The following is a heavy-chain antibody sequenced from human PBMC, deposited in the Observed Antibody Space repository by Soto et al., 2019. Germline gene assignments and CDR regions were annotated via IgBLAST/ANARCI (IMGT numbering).Heavy chain of an antibody. V-gene: IGHV4-30-2*01. CDR2: IYHSGST. Sequence: NPSETLSLTCAVSGGSISSGGYSWSWIRQPPGKGLEWIGYIYHSGSTHYNPSLKSRVTISVDRSKNQFSLKLSSVTAADTAVYYCARVRLATVFDYWGQGTLVTVSS. CDR3: ARVRLATVFDY. D-gene: IGHD5-12*01. J-gene: IGHJ4*02. CDR1: GGSISSGGYS.